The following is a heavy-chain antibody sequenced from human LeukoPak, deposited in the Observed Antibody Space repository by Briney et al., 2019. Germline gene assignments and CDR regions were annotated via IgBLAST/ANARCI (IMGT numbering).Heavy chain of an antibody. V-gene: IGHV3-33*08. CDR3: ARLLIVGSGSYPLDY. J-gene: IGHJ4*02. CDR2: VWFGESVQ. CDR1: GFSFSYSG. D-gene: IGHD3-10*01. Sequence: GGSLRLSCAASGFSFSYSGMHWVRQAPGKGLEWVASVWFGESVQSYSDSVKGRFTISRDNSKNTVWLEMNSLRVEDTAVYYCARLLIVGSGSYPLDYWGQGTLVTVSS.